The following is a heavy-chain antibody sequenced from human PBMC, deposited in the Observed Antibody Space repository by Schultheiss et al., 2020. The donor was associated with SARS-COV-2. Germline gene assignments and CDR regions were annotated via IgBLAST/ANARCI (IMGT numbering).Heavy chain of an antibody. J-gene: IGHJ6*02. Sequence: SETLSLTCTVSGGSISSYYWSWIRQPPGKGLEWIGYIYYSGSTNYNPSLKSRVTISVDTSKNQFSLKLSSVTAADTAVYYCARGASYYGSGSYFHPYYYYGMDVWGQGTTVTVSS. CDR3: ARGASYYGSGSYFHPYYYYGMDV. V-gene: IGHV4-59*01. D-gene: IGHD3-10*01. CDR2: IYYSGST. CDR1: GGSISSYY.